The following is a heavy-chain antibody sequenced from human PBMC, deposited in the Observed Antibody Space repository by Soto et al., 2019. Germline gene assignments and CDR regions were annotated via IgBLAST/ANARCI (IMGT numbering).Heavy chain of an antibody. V-gene: IGHV3-48*01. J-gene: IGHJ5*01. Sequence: PGGSLRLSCAASGFTFSSYSMNWVRQAPGKGLEWVSYISSSSSTIYYADSVKGRFTISRDNAKNSLYLQMNSLRAEDTAVYYCASLRLLCYGELNNEIDTCAQRTPVPVSA. CDR2: ISSSSSTI. CDR3: ASLRLLCYGELNNEIDT. D-gene: IGHD3-10*01. CDR1: GFTFSSYS.